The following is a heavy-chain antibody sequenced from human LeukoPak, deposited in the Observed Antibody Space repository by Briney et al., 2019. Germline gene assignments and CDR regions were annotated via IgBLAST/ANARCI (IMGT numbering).Heavy chain of an antibody. J-gene: IGHJ5*02. CDR2: ISAYNGNT. CDR1: GYTFTSYG. Sequence: ASVKVSCKASGYTFTSYGIIWVRQAPGQGLEWMGWISAYNGNTNYAQKLQGRVTKTTDTSTSAAYMELRSLRSDDTAVYYCARDSRRYCTNGVCPRFDPWGQGTLVTVSS. V-gene: IGHV1-18*01. CDR3: ARDSRRYCTNGVCPRFDP. D-gene: IGHD2-8*01.